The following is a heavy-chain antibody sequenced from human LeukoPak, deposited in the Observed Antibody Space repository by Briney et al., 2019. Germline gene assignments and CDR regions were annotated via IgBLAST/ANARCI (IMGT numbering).Heavy chain of an antibody. CDR3: ARGGYSGYDPRYFQH. J-gene: IGHJ1*01. CDR2: TCYRSKWYN. D-gene: IGHD5-12*01. CDR1: WDSVSSNSAA. Sequence: SQTLSLTCAISWDSVSSNSAAWNWIRQSPSRGLEWLGRTCYRSKWYNDYAVSVKSRITINPDTSKNQFSLQLNSVTPEDTAVYYCARGGYSGYDPRYFQHWGQGTLVTVSS. V-gene: IGHV6-1*01.